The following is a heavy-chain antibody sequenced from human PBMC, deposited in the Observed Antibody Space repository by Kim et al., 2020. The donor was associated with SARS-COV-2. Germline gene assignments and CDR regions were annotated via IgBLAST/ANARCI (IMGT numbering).Heavy chain of an antibody. Sequence: YYNPALKSRVTISVDTSKNQFSLKLSSVTAADTAVYYCAGTVTRGRDFDYWGQGTLVTVSS. V-gene: IGHV4-39*01. CDR3: AGTVTRGRDFDY. D-gene: IGHD4-17*01. J-gene: IGHJ4*02.